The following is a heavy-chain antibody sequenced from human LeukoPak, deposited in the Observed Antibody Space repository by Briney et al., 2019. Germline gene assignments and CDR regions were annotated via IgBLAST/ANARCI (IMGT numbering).Heavy chain of an antibody. CDR3: TSRSGTHSPDY. CDR1: GYAFTGQY. J-gene: IGHJ4*02. V-gene: IGHV1-2*02. CDR2: INPNSGVT. D-gene: IGHD3-10*01. Sequence: ASVKVSCKASGYAFTGQYLHWNRHAPGQALEWMGWINPNSGVTNYAQKFQGRVTKTRDTSISTAYMELSRLRSDDTAVYYCTSRSGTHSPDYSGQGTLVTVSS.